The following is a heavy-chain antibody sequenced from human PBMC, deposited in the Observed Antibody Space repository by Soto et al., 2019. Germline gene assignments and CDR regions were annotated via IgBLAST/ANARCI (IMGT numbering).Heavy chain of an antibody. CDR2: IKSKTDGGTT. CDR3: TRDASRNYDYIGGSYRYPHFDY. D-gene: IGHD3-16*02. CDR1: GFTFSNAW. J-gene: IGHJ4*02. Sequence: EVQLVESGGGLVKPGGSLRLSCAASGFTFSNAWMSWVRQAPGKGLEWVGRIKSKTDGGTTDYAAHVKGRFTISRDDSKNTMYLQMNSLKTEDTAVYYCTRDASRNYDYIGGSYRYPHFDYWGQGTLVTVSS. V-gene: IGHV3-15*01.